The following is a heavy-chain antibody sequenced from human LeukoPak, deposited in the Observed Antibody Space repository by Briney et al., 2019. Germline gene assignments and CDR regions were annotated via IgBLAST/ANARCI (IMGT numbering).Heavy chain of an antibody. Sequence: GGSLRLSCVASGFTLNTYAMTWVRQAPGKGLEWVSSINVTGDGTYYADSVKGRFTISRDNSKNTLYLEINSLRVEDTAVYYCVKDRIRGNSFWGQGTLVTVSA. CDR3: VKDRIRGNSF. D-gene: IGHD3-16*01. CDR1: GFTLNTYA. V-gene: IGHV3-23*01. CDR2: INVTGDGT. J-gene: IGHJ4*02.